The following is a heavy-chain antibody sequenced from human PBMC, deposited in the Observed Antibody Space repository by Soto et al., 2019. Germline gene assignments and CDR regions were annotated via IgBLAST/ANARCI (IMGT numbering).Heavy chain of an antibody. CDR2: INSGSTSV. CDR1: GFSFSISA. D-gene: IGHD2-15*01. J-gene: IGHJ4*02. V-gene: IGHV3-21*02. CDR3: ARGGGSLNY. Sequence: DVQLVESGGGLVKPGGSLRLSCEVSGFSFSISAMNWVRQAPGKGLEWVSSINSGSTSVRYADSVKGRFTISRDNANNSLSPHMNSLRVEDTAVYYCARGGGSLNYWGQGTLVTVSS.